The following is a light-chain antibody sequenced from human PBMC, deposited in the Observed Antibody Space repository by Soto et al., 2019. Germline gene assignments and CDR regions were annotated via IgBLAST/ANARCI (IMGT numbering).Light chain of an antibody. CDR1: QSISSY. CDR2: AAS. V-gene: IGKV1-39*01. Sequence: DIQMTQSPSSLSASVGDRVTITCRASQSISSYLNWYQQKPGKAPKLLIYAASSLQSGVPSRFSGSVSWTDFTLTINSLQPEDFATYYCQQSYSTPRTFGQGIKVEIK. J-gene: IGKJ1*01. CDR3: QQSYSTPRT.